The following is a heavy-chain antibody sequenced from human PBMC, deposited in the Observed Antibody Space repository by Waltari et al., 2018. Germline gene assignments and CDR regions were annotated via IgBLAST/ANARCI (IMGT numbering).Heavy chain of an antibody. J-gene: IGHJ6*02. V-gene: IGHV3-33*01. Sequence: QVQLVESGGGVVQPGRSLRLSCAASGFTFSSYAIHWVRQAPGKGVEWVGVIWSDGSKKYVADSVKCRFTLSRDNSKNTLLLQMNSLRAEDTALYDCARDKVAMLRGVIPVYYGMDVWGQGTTVTVSS. D-gene: IGHD3-10*01. CDR3: ARDKVAMLRGVIPVYYGMDV. CDR2: IWSDGSKK. CDR1: GFTFSSYA.